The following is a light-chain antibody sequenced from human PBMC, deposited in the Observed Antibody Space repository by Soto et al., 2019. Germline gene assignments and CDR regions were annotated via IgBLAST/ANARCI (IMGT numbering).Light chain of an antibody. CDR1: SSKIGSNT. CDR3: AAWDDILNGVL. CDR2: SYN. V-gene: IGLV1-44*01. Sequence: QSVLTQPPSASGTARQRVINSCSGSSSKIGSNTVNWYQQIPGTAPKLLIYSYNQRPSGVPDRFSGSKSDTSASLAISGLQSEDEAEYYCAAWDDILNGVLFGGGTKLTVL. J-gene: IGLJ2*01.